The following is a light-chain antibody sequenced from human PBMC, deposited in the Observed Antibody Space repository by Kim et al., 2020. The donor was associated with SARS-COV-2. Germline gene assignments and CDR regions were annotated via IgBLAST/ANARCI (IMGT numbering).Light chain of an antibody. CDR1: RSDVVSYNL. CDR2: EVS. CDR3: CSYAGSSTYV. V-gene: IGLV2-23*02. Sequence: GQSITSSCTGTRSDVVSYNLVSWYQQHPGKAPKLMIYEVSKRPSGVSNRFSGSKSGNTASLTISGLQAEDEADYYCCSYAGSSTYVFGTGTKVTVL. J-gene: IGLJ1*01.